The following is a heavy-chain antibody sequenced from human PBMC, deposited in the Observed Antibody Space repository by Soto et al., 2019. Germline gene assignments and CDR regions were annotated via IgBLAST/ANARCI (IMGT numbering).Heavy chain of an antibody. J-gene: IGHJ4*02. V-gene: IGHV1-18*01. D-gene: IGHD1-1*01. CDR1: GYDFTTYG. CDR2: ISAHNGNT. CDR3: ARGRYGDY. Sequence: QVHLVQSGAEVKKPVASVKVSCKGSGYDFTTYGITWVRQAPGQGLEWMAWISAHNGNTDYAQKLKGRVTVTRDTSTSTAYMELRSLRSDDTAMDYCARGRYGDYWGQGALVTVSS.